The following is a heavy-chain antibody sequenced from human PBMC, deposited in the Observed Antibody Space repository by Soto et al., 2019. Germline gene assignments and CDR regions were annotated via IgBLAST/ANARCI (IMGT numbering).Heavy chain of an antibody. D-gene: IGHD5-12*01. V-gene: IGHV1-69*02. CDR3: ASAGRGYSGYDSNY. CDR2: IIPILGIA. CDR1: GGTFSSYT. J-gene: IGHJ4*02. Sequence: QVQLVQSGAEVKKPGSSVKVSCKASGGTFSSYTISWVRQAPGQGLEWMGRIIPILGIANYAQKFQGRVTITADKPTSTADRELSSLRSEDTAVYSCASAGRGYSGYDSNYWGQGTLVTVSS.